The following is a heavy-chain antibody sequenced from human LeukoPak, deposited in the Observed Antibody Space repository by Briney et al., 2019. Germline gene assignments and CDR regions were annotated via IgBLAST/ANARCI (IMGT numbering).Heavy chain of an antibody. D-gene: IGHD3-3*01. CDR2: IYYSGST. CDR3: ARALPPNYDFWSGYPFYYMDV. Sequence: PSETLSLTCTVSGGSISSYYWSWIRQPPGKGLEWIGYIYYSGSTNYNPSLKSRVTISVDTSKNQFSLKLSSVTAADTAVYYCARALPPNYDFWSGYPFYYMDVWGKGTTVTVSS. J-gene: IGHJ6*03. CDR1: GGSISSYY. V-gene: IGHV4-59*08.